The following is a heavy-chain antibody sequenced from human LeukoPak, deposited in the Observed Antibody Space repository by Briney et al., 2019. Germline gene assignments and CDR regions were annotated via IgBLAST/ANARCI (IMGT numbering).Heavy chain of an antibody. CDR1: GGSISSYY. J-gene: IGHJ6*03. Sequence: SETLSLTCTVSGGSISSYYWSWIRQPAGKGLEWIGRIYTSGSTNYNPSLKSRVTMSVDTSKNQFSLKLSSVTAADTAVYYCASSGWYREDYYYYYMDVWGKGTTVTVSS. CDR2: IYTSGST. D-gene: IGHD6-19*01. CDR3: ASSGWYREDYYYYYMDV. V-gene: IGHV4-4*07.